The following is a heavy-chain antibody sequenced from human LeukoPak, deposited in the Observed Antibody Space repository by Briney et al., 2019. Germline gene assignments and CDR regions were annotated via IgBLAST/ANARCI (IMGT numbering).Heavy chain of an antibody. CDR2: IYTSGST. J-gene: IGHJ6*02. CDR3: ARGYSYGFSCYYGMDV. Sequence: PSETLSLTCTVSGGSISSYYWSWIRQPAGKGLEWIGRIYTSGSTNYNPSFKSRVTMSVDTSKNQFSLKLSSVTAADTAVYYCARGYSYGFSCYYGMDVWGQGTTVTVSS. CDR1: GGSISSYY. D-gene: IGHD5-18*01. V-gene: IGHV4-4*07.